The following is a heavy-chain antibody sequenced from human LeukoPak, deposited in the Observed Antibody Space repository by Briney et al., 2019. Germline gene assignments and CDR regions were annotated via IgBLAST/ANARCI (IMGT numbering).Heavy chain of an antibody. D-gene: IGHD1-1*01. CDR2: ISSGGST. Sequence: AGGSLRLSCAASGFTVSSNYLSWVRQGPGKGLEWVSVISSGGSTYYADSVKGRFTISRDNSENTLYLQMNSLRAEDTAVYYCARYDARYGMDVWGQGTTVTVSS. CDR1: GFTVSSNY. V-gene: IGHV3-53*05. J-gene: IGHJ6*02. CDR3: ARYDARYGMDV.